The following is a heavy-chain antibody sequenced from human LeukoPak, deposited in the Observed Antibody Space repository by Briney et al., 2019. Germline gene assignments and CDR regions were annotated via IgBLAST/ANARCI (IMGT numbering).Heavy chain of an antibody. Sequence: NPSETLSLACTVSGGSISSYYWSWIRQPAGKGLEWIGRIYSSGSTNYSPSLKSRVTISVDTSKNQFSLKLSSVTAADTAVYYCARGKRYCSSTSCYTLNWFDPWGQGTLVTVSS. D-gene: IGHD2-2*02. J-gene: IGHJ5*02. CDR2: IYSSGST. V-gene: IGHV4-4*07. CDR1: GGSISSYY. CDR3: ARGKRYCSSTSCYTLNWFDP.